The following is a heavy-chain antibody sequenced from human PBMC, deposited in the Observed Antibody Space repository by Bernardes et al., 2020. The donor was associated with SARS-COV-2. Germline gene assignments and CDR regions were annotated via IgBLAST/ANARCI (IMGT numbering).Heavy chain of an antibody. CDR1: GFNFSSYW. V-gene: IGHV3-7*01. D-gene: IGHD3-9*01. J-gene: IGHJ4*02. CDR2: IKGDGSQR. CDR3: ARIDDVTGRDC. Sequence: GGSLRLSCASSGFNFSSYWMSWVRQAPGKGLEWVDNIKGDGSQRSSVDSARGRFTISRDNAKNLLYLQINSLRAEDTAVYYCARIDDVTGRDCWGQGTLVTVSS.